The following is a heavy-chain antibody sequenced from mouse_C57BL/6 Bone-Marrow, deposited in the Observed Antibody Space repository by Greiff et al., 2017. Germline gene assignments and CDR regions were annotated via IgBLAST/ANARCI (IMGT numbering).Heavy chain of an antibody. CDR3: AREGYYGPWYFDV. Sequence: QVQLQQPGAELVKPGASVQMSCKASGYTFTSYWITWVKQRPGQGLEWIGDIYPGSGSTNYNEKFKSKATLTVDPSSSTAYMQLSSLTSEDSAVYYCAREGYYGPWYFDVWGTGTTVTVSS. D-gene: IGHD1-1*01. V-gene: IGHV1-55*01. J-gene: IGHJ1*03. CDR2: IYPGSGST. CDR1: GYTFTSYW.